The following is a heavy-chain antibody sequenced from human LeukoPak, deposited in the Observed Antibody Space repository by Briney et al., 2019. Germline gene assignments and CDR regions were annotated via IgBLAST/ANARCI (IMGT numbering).Heavy chain of an antibody. CDR2: IYTSGST. J-gene: IGHJ5*02. CDR3: ARDRGCSSTSCRAAHNWFDP. CDR1: GGSISSYY. V-gene: IGHV4-4*07. D-gene: IGHD2-2*01. Sequence: KASETLSLTCTVSGGSISSYYWSWIRQPAGKGLEWIGRIYTSGSTNYNPSLKSRVTMSVDTSKNQFSLKLSSVTAADTAVYYCARDRGCSSTSCRAAHNWFDPWGQGTLVTVSS.